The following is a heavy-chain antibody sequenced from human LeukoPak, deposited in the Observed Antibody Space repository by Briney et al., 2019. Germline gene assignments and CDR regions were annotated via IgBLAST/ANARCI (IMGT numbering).Heavy chain of an antibody. CDR2: IKQDGSEK. J-gene: IGHJ4*02. CDR3: TSLGGNYFDY. D-gene: IGHD3-16*01. Sequence: GGPLRLSCAASGFTFSSYWMSWVRQAPGKGLEWVANIKQDGSEKFYVDSVKGRFTISRDNAKNSLYLQMNSLRAEDMAVYYCTSLGGNYFDYWGQGTLVTVSS. CDR1: GFTFSSYW. V-gene: IGHV3-7*02.